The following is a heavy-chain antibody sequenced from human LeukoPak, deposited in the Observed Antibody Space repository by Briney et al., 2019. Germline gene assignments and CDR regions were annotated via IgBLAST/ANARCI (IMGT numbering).Heavy chain of an antibody. J-gene: IGHJ5*02. CDR1: KFAFSSYA. D-gene: IGHD4-23*01. Sequence: PGGSLRLSCAASKFAFSSYAMSWVRQAPGKGLEWVSAISGSGGSTYYADSVKGRFTISRDNSKNTLYLQMNSLRAEDTAVYYCAKRWEDYGGNLPGPWGQGTLVTVSS. CDR2: ISGSGGST. V-gene: IGHV3-23*01. CDR3: AKRWEDYGGNLPGP.